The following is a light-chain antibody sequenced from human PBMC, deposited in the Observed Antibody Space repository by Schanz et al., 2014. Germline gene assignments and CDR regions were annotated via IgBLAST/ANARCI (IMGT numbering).Light chain of an antibody. V-gene: IGLV1-40*01. Sequence: QSVLTQPPSVSGAPGQRVTISCTGSSSNIGAGYDVHWYQQLPGTAPKLLMYGNKNRPSGVPDRFSGSKSDTSASLVISGLRSEDEADYYCETWDDSLSARFFGTGTKVTVL. CDR1: SSNIGAGYD. CDR2: GNK. J-gene: IGLJ1*01. CDR3: ETWDDSLSARF.